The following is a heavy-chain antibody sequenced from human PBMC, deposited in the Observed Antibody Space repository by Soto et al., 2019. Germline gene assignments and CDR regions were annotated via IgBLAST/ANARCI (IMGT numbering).Heavy chain of an antibody. J-gene: IGHJ4*02. CDR1: GGSISRSSYY. V-gene: IGHV4-39*02. CDR3: ATPWFGDGDY. Sequence: QLQLQESGPGLVKPSETLSLTCTVSGGSISRSSYYWGWIRQPPGKGLEWIGSIYYSGSTHYNPPPKRRSTISVHTSKNHFSLTLTPVTAADPAVYYCATPWFGDGDYWGQGTLVTVSS. D-gene: IGHD3-10*01. CDR2: IYYSGST.